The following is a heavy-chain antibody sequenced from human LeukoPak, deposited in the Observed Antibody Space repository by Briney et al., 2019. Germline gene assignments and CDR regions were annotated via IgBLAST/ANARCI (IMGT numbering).Heavy chain of an antibody. D-gene: IGHD6-13*01. CDR1: GGSLSSYY. CDR2: IYYSGST. V-gene: IGHV4-59*01. J-gene: IGHJ6*03. CDR3: ARDIAAAGRYDYYYMDV. Sequence: SETLSLTCTVSGGSLSSYYWSWIRQPPGKGLEWIGYIYYSGSTNYNPSLKSRVTIPVDTSKNQFSLKLSSVTAADTAVYYCARDIAAAGRYDYYYMDVWGKGTTVTVSS.